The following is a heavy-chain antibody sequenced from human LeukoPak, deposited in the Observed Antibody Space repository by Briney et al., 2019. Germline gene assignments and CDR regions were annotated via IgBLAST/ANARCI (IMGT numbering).Heavy chain of an antibody. CDR2: INVYNGYT. J-gene: IGHJ4*02. CDR1: GYTFRSYA. D-gene: IGHD2-2*01. CDR3: ARVECSSTTCYDDY. V-gene: IGHV1-18*01. Sequence: GASVKVSCKTSGYTFRSYAISWVRQAPGQGLERMGWINVYNGYTNDARNFQGRVTMTTDTSTSTAYMEVRSLRSDDTAVYYCARVECSSTTCYDDYWGQGTLVIVSS.